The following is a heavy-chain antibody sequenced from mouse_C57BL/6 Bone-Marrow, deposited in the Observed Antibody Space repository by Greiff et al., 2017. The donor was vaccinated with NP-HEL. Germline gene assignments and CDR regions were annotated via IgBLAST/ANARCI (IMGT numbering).Heavy chain of an antibody. Sequence: NVVESGGGLVKPGGSLKLSCAASGFTFSSYAMSWVRQTPEKRLEWVATISDGGSYTYYPDNVKGRFTISRDNAKNNLYLQMSHLKSEDTAMYYCARDGRLRRAMDYWGQGTSVTVSS. CDR3: ARDGRLRRAMDY. CDR2: ISDGGSYT. CDR1: GFTFSSYA. D-gene: IGHD2-4*01. J-gene: IGHJ4*01. V-gene: IGHV5-4*03.